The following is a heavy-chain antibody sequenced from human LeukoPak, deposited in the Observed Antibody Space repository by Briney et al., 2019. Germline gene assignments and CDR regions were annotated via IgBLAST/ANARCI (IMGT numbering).Heavy chain of an antibody. CDR2: IYYSGAT. J-gene: IGHJ4*02. CDR3: ARGPGAMYFGF. D-gene: IGHD2-2*01. V-gene: IGHV4-59*01. Sequence: SETQSLTCALSVGSIIIYYWSWLRQPPGKGREWIGYIYYSGATNYNPSLKSRVTISVDRSKTQFSLKLSSVTAADTAVYYCARGPGAMYFGFWGQGTLVTVSS. CDR1: VGSIIIYY.